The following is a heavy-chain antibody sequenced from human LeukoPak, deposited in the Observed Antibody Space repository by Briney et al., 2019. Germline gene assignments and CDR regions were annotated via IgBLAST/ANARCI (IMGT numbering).Heavy chain of an antibody. Sequence: PGGSLRLSCAASGFFFTSYWMSWVRQAPGKGLEWVANIKQDGSEKDYVDSVKGRFTISRDNPKNSLYLQMNSLRAEDTALYYCAKDIGYDSSGYRFDYWGQGTLVTVSS. J-gene: IGHJ4*02. D-gene: IGHD3-22*01. CDR2: IKQDGSEK. CDR3: AKDIGYDSSGYRFDY. V-gene: IGHV3-7*03. CDR1: GFFFTSYW.